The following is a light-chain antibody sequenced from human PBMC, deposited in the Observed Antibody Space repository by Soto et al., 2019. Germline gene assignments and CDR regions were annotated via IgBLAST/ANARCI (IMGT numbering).Light chain of an antibody. Sequence: VVLTQSPATLSLSPGERATLSCRANQSVSANYLAWYQQKPGQAPRLLTYGASSRATGIPDRFSGSGSGTDFTLTISRLEPEDFAVFYCHQYGSSPFTFGPGTKVDIK. J-gene: IGKJ3*01. CDR1: QSVSANY. V-gene: IGKV3-20*01. CDR2: GAS. CDR3: HQYGSSPFT.